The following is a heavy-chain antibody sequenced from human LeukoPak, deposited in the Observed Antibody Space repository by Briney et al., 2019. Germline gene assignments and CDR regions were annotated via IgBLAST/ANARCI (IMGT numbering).Heavy chain of an antibody. Sequence: PSETLSLTCTVSDGSISNSSFYWGWIRQAQGKGGEWVSVIDSGGSTYDADSVKGRFTIPRDNSKKPVYLQMNGLRTEDTAVCYCAREVRTSFDYWGQGTLVTVSS. J-gene: IGHJ4*02. CDR2: IDSGGST. CDR1: DGSISNSSFY. D-gene: IGHD1-14*01. CDR3: AREVRTSFDY. V-gene: IGHV3-66*01.